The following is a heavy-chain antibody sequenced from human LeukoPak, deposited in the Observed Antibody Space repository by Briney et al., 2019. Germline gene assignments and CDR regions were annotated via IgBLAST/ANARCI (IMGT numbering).Heavy chain of an antibody. CDR2: IYHSGST. CDR3: ASGLMVRGVISD. CDR1: GGSISSGGYS. D-gene: IGHD3-10*01. Sequence: PSETLSLTCAVSGGSISSGGYSWSWIRQPPGKGLERIGYIYHSGSTYYNPSLKSRVTISVDRSKNQFSLKLSSVTAADTAVYYCASGLMVRGVISDWGQGTLVTVSS. J-gene: IGHJ4*02. V-gene: IGHV4-30-2*01.